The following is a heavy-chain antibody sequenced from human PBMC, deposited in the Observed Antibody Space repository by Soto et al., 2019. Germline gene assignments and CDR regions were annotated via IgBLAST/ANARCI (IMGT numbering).Heavy chain of an antibody. CDR1: GFCLSTHRMG. CDR3: AHAGDYY. Sequence: PGQSLTLTRHFSGFCLSTHRMGVGWIRQPPGKELEWMALIYWDDDKRYSPSLKDRLAISKDTSNNQVVLAITNIDPGDSATYFCAHAGDYY. CDR2: IYWDDDK. V-gene: IGHV2-5*02. J-gene: IGHJ6*01.